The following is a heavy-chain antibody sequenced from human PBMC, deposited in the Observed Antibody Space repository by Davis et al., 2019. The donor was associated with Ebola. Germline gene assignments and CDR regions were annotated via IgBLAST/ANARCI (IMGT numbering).Heavy chain of an antibody. CDR1: GFTFSSYG. Sequence: PGGSLRLSCAASGFTFSSYGMHWVRQAPGKGLEWVAVIWYDGSNKYYADSVKGRFTISRDNSKNTLYLQMNSLRAEDTAVYYCARTGYSGSYWSFWYFDLWGRGTLVTVSS. CDR2: IWYDGSNK. J-gene: IGHJ2*01. D-gene: IGHD1-26*01. CDR3: ARTGYSGSYWSFWYFDL. V-gene: IGHV3-30*19.